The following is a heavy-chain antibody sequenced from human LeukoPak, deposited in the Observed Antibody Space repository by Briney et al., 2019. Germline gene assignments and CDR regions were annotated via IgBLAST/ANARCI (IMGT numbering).Heavy chain of an antibody. D-gene: IGHD6-19*01. CDR3: ARDQVAGTDAFDI. J-gene: IGHJ3*02. CDR1: GGSISSSNW. CDR2: IYHSGST. Sequence: SGTLSLTCAVSGGSISSSNWWSWVRQPPGKGLEWIGEIYHSGSTNYNLSLKSRVTISVDKSKNQFSLKLSSVTAADTAVYYCARDQVAGTDAFDIWGQGTMVTVSS. V-gene: IGHV4-4*02.